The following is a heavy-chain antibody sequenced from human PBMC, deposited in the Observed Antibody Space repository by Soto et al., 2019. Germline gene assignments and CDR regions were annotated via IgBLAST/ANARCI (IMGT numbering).Heavy chain of an antibody. CDR1: GGSFSGYY. D-gene: IGHD3-9*01. Sequence: QVQLQQWGAGPLRPLETLSLTCGVYGGSFSGYYWAWIRQSPGKGLEWIGEINDRGSLNYNPSLKSRVSISVDTSKNHYSLNLRSVTAADTAVYYCARESHDILTGPPWVWYFDLWGRGTLVTVSS. V-gene: IGHV4-34*01. J-gene: IGHJ2*01. CDR2: INDRGSL. CDR3: ARESHDILTGPPWVWYFDL.